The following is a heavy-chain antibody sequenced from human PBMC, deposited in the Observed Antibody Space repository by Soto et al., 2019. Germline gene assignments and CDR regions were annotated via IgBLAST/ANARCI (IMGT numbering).Heavy chain of an antibody. Sequence: ASVKVSCKASGYTFTSYAMHWVRQAPGQRLEWMGWINAGNGNTKYSQKFQGRVTITRDTSASTAYMELSSLRSEDTAVYYCARDPRIMITFGPWAFAIWGQGTMVTVSS. CDR3: ARDPRIMITFGPWAFAI. CDR1: GYTFTSYA. D-gene: IGHD3-16*01. V-gene: IGHV1-3*01. CDR2: INAGNGNT. J-gene: IGHJ3*02.